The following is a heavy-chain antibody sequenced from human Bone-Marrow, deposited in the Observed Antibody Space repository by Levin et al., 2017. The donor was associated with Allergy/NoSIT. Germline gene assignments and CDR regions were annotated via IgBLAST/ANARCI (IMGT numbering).Heavy chain of an antibody. CDR2: MNPKSGNT. CDR3: ARTPAGASYSYYSGMDV. V-gene: IGHV1-8*01. CDR1: GYTFTHYD. Sequence: RASVKVSCKASGYTFTHYDINWVRQATGQGLEWMGWMNPKSGNTGYARKFQGRVTMTRDTSISTAYMNLSSLRSDDTAVYYCARTPAGASYSYYSGMDVWGQGTTVTVSS. D-gene: IGHD2-21*01. J-gene: IGHJ6*02.